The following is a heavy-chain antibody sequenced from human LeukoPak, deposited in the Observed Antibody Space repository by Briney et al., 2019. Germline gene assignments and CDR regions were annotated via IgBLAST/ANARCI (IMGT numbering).Heavy chain of an antibody. CDR2: IYTSGST. CDR1: GGSISSYY. J-gene: IGHJ4*02. V-gene: IGHV4-4*07. CDR3: AREAKTRPAATDPFDY. D-gene: IGHD2-2*01. Sequence: SETLSLTCTVSGGSISSYYWSWIRQPAGKGLEWIGRIYTSGSTNYNPSHKSRVTMSVDTSKNQFSLKLSSVTAADTAVYYCAREAKTRPAATDPFDYWGQGTLVTVSS.